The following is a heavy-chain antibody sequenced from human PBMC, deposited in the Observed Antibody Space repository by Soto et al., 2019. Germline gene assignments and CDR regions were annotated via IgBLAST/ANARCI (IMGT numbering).Heavy chain of an antibody. CDR1: GGSFSGYY. CDR3: ARGLAAAGRGWFDP. J-gene: IGHJ5*02. D-gene: IGHD6-13*01. Sequence: GPGPIHTSETLSLTCAVYGGSFSGYYWSWIRQPPGKGLEWIGEINHSGSTNYNPSLKSRVTISVDTSKNQFSLKLSSVTAADTAVYYCARGLAAAGRGWFDPWGQGTLVTVSS. CDR2: INHSGST. V-gene: IGHV4-34*01.